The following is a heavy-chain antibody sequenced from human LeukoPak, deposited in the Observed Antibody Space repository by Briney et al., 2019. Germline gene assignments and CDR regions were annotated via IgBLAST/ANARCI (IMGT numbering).Heavy chain of an antibody. CDR3: ARGATNMAYFDC. V-gene: IGHV3-48*02. J-gene: IGHJ4*02. D-gene: IGHD2/OR15-2a*01. CDR2: MTTSSDTL. Sequence: PGGSLRLSCAASGCTFRSNSMNWVRQAPGKGLEWISYMTTSSDTLHYADSVKGRFTISRDNAKNSLYLQMNSLRDEDTAVYYCARGATNMAYFDCWGQGTLVTVSS. CDR1: GCTFRSNS.